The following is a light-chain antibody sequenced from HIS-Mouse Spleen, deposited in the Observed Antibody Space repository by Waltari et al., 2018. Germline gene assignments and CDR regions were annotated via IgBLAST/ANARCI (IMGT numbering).Light chain of an antibody. CDR3: CSYAGSYTWV. CDR2: DVR. CDR1: SSDVGGYNY. Sequence: QSALTQPSSVSGSPGQSVTISCTGTSSDVGGYNYVSWYQQHPGKAPKLMIYDVRKRPSGVPDRFSGSKSGNTASLTISGLQAEDEAEYYCCSYAGSYTWVFGGGTKLTVL. V-gene: IGLV2-11*01. J-gene: IGLJ3*02.